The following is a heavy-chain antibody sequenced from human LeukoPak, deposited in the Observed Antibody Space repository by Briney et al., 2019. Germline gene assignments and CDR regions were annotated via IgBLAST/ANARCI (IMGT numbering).Heavy chain of an antibody. CDR1: GFSVNYNY. CDR3: ARGSGQAPYYSDSSGYDY. CDR2: LYSSGST. V-gene: IGHV3-66*03. D-gene: IGHD3-22*01. J-gene: IGHJ4*02. Sequence: GGSLRLSCAASGFSVNYNYMSWVRQAPGKGLEWFSVLYSSGSTYYADSVKGRFSIARDNSKNTLYLQMNSLKTEDTAVYYCARGSGQAPYYSDSSGYDYWGQGTLVTVSS.